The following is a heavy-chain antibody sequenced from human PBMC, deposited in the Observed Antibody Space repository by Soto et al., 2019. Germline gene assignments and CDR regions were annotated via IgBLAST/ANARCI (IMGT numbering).Heavy chain of an antibody. CDR3: ARGVGSGTYYNQYNWFDP. CDR2: INTYSGNT. D-gene: IGHD3-10*01. J-gene: IGHJ5*02. CDR1: GYTFINYG. V-gene: IGHV1-18*01. Sequence: QVQLVQSGAEVKKPGASVKVSCKASGYTFINYGISWVRQAPGQGLEWMGWINTYSGNTNHAQKLQGRVTMTTDTSTSTAYMELRSLRSYDTAVYYCARGVGSGTYYNQYNWFDPWGQGTLVTVSS.